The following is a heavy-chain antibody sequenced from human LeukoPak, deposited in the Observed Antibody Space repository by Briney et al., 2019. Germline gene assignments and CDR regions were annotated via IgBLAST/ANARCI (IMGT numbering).Heavy chain of an antibody. D-gene: IGHD6-19*01. CDR2: ISSSSSYI. V-gene: IGHV3-21*01. CDR1: GFTFSSYS. Sequence: GGSLRLSCAASGFTFSSYSMNWVRQAPGKGLEWVSSISSSSSYIYYADSVKGRFTISRDNAKNSLYLQMNSLRAEDTAVYYCARDLVIAVAAPKDVWGKGTTVTVSS. J-gene: IGHJ6*04. CDR3: ARDLVIAVAAPKDV.